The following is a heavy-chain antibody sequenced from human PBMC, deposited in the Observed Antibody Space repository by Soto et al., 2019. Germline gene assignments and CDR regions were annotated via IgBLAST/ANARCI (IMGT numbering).Heavy chain of an antibody. CDR1: GVTVSSNY. CDR2: ISGSGGST. J-gene: IGHJ4*02. CDR3: AKDPLKVPAKSFDL. V-gene: IGHV3-23*01. Sequence: GGSPRLSCAASGVTVSSNYMSWVRQAPGKGLEWVSAISGSGGSTYYADSVKGRFTISRDNSKNTLYLQMSSLRAEDTAVYYCAKDPLKVPAKSFDLWGQGTLVTVSS.